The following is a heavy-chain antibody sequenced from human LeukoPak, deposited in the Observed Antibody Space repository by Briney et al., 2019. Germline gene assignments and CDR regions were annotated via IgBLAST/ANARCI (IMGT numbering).Heavy chain of an antibody. D-gene: IGHD4-17*01. CDR3: ARVPGDYGWFGNYYYMDV. CDR2: IGAYNGNT. CDR1: GYTFTSYG. Sequence: ASVKVSCKASGYTFTSYGIGWVRQAPGQGLEWMGWIGAYNGNTNYAQKLQGRVTMTTDTSTSTAYMELRSLRSDDTAVYYRARVPGDYGWFGNYYYMDVWGKGTTVTVSS. J-gene: IGHJ6*03. V-gene: IGHV1-18*01.